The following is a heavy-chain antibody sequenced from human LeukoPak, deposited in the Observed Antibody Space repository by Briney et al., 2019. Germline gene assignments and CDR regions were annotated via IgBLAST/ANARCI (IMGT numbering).Heavy chain of an antibody. V-gene: IGHV3-21*01. Sequence: GGSLRLSCAASGFTFSSYSMNWVRQAPGKGLEWVSSISSSSSYIYYADSVKGRFTISRDNAKNSLYLQMNSLRAEDTAVYYCARDYDSRGYSPAAWGQGTLVTVSS. CDR1: GFTFSSYS. CDR2: ISSSSSYI. J-gene: IGHJ5*02. CDR3: ARDYDSRGYSPAA. D-gene: IGHD3-22*01.